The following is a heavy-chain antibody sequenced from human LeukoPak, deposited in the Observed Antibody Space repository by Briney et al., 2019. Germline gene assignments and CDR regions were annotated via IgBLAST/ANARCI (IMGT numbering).Heavy chain of an antibody. CDR1: GYTFISYY. J-gene: IGHJ4*02. D-gene: IGHD2-2*01. CDR3: AFEYTDLVVPAANVY. Sequence: ASVKVSCKASGYTFISYYMHWVRQAPGQGLGWMGIINPSGGSTNYAQKFQGRVTMTRDTSTSTVYMELSSLRSEDTAVYYCAFEYTDLVVPAANVYWGQGTLVTVSS. V-gene: IGHV1-46*01. CDR2: INPSGGST.